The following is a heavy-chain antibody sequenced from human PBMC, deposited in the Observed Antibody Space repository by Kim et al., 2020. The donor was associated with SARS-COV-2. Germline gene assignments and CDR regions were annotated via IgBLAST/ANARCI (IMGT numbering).Heavy chain of an antibody. Sequence: SGPTLVNPTQTLTLTCTFSGFSLSTSGVGVGWIRQPPGKALGWLALIYWDDDKRYSPSLKSRLTITKDNSKNQVVLTMTNVDPVDTATYYCAHNLAGNPFDPWNQVTLVTVYS. CDR3: AHNLAGNPFDP. V-gene: IGHV2-5*02. CDR2: IYWDDDK. J-gene: IGHJ5*02. CDR1: GFSLSTSGVG.